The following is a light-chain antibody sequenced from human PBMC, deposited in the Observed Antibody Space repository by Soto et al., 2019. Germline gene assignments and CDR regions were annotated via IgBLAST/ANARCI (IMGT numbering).Light chain of an antibody. Sequence: EIGLTQSPGTLSLSPGDRATLSCRASQSVSSAYLAWYQHTPGQAPRLLIYGASTRATGIPDRFSGSGSGTDFSLTISRLGPEDFAVYYCQQYGSSPFTFGQGTRLEV. CDR3: QQYGSSPFT. V-gene: IGKV3-20*01. J-gene: IGKJ5*01. CDR1: QSVSSAY. CDR2: GAS.